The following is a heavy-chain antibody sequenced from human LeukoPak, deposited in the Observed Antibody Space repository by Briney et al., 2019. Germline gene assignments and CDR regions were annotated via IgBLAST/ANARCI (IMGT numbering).Heavy chain of an antibody. CDR3: AKDLERSVGHTLSSTTCYGS. J-gene: IGHJ5*02. Sequence: GGSLRLSCAASGLTFSNYWMNWVRQAPGKGLEWVANIKHDGSEKYYVDSVKGQFTISRDNAKNSLYLQMNSLGAEDTAVYYCAKDLERSVGHTLSSTTCYGSWGQGTLVTVSS. CDR2: IKHDGSEK. V-gene: IGHV3-7*01. CDR1: GLTFSNYW. D-gene: IGHD2-2*01.